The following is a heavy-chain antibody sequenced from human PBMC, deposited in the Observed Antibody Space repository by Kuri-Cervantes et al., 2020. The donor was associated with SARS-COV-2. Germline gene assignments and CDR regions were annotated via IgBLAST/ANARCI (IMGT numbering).Heavy chain of an antibody. D-gene: IGHD3-22*01. J-gene: IGHJ3*02. CDR3: ARVRTLIVWRGTFDI. Sequence: SETLSLTCTVSGGSISSSSYYWGWIRQPPGKGLEWIGSIYYSGSTYYNPSLRSRVTISLDTSKNQFSLNLTSVTASDTAVYYCARVRTLIVWRGTFDIWGQGTMVTVSS. V-gene: IGHV4-39*07. CDR2: IYYSGST. CDR1: GGSISSSSYY.